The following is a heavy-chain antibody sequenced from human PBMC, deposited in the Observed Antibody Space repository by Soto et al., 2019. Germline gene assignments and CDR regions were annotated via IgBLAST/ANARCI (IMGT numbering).Heavy chain of an antibody. Sequence: VQLVQSGAEVKKPGSSVKVSCKASGGTFSSYAISWVRQAPGQGLEWMGGIIPIFGTANYAQKFQGRVTITADESTSTDYMELSSLRSEDTAVYYCARQNYMAAAGMDYYYYGMDVWGQGTTVTVSS. D-gene: IGHD6-13*01. CDR2: IIPIFGTA. V-gene: IGHV1-69*01. CDR3: ARQNYMAAAGMDYYYYGMDV. CDR1: GGTFSSYA. J-gene: IGHJ6*02.